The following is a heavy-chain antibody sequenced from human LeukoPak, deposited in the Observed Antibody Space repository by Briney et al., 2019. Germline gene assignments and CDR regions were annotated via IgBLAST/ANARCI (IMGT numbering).Heavy chain of an antibody. CDR3: ARGLVTVQLLTYAFDI. J-gene: IGHJ3*02. CDR2: INQDGSEK. Sequence: SGGSLRLSCAASGFTFSSYWMSWVRQAPGKGLEWVANINQDGSEKYYLDSMKDRFTISRDNAKNSLNLQMNNLKAEDTALYYCARGLVTVQLLTYAFDIWGLGTMVIVSS. V-gene: IGHV3-7*04. CDR1: GFTFSSYW. D-gene: IGHD5-18*01.